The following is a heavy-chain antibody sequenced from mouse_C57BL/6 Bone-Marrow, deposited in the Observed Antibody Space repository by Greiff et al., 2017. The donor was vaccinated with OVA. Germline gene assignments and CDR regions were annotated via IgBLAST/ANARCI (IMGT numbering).Heavy chain of an antibody. CDR2: IYPGSGST. J-gene: IGHJ2*01. V-gene: IGHV1-55*01. CDR1: GYTFTSYW. Sequence: QVHVKQPGAELVKPGASVKMSCKASGYTFTSYWITWVKQRPGQGLEWIGDIYPGSGSTNYNEKFKSKATLTVDTSSSTAYMQLSSLTSEDSAVYYCARSVIDPGGYWGQGTTLAVSS. D-gene: IGHD2-13*01. CDR3: ARSVIDPGGY.